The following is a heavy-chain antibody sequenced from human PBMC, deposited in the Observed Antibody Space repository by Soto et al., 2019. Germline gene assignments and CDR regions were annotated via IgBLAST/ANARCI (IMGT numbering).Heavy chain of an antibody. V-gene: IGHV1-18*01. CDR3: AREGVAPYYYYGMDV. J-gene: IGHJ6*02. Sequence: WASVKVSCKASGYTFSTYGISWVRQAPGQGLEWMGWINTHNGNTNYAQNLQGRVTMTADTSTSTVHMEVRSLRSDDTAVYYCAREGVAPYYYYGMDVWGQGTPVTVSS. CDR1: GYTFSTYG. D-gene: IGHD5-12*01. CDR2: INTHNGNT.